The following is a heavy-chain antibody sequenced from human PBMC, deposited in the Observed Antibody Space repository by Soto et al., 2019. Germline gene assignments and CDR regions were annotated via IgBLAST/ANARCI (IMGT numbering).Heavy chain of an antibody. Sequence: GVSLSLSCSASGLTFDDYAMHWVLQAPGQGLEWVSGISWNSGSIGYADSVKGRFTISRDNAKNSLYLQMNSLRAEDTALYYCAKYYYRKTSYHSGRDVWGQGTTVTVTS. CDR2: ISWNSGSI. V-gene: IGHV3-9*01. CDR3: AKYYYRKTSYHSGRDV. CDR1: GLTFDDYA. J-gene: IGHJ6*02. D-gene: IGHD3-10*01.